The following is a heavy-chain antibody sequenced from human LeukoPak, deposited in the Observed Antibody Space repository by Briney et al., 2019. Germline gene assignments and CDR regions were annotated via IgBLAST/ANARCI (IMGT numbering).Heavy chain of an antibody. D-gene: IGHD3-22*01. J-gene: IGHJ4*02. CDR1: GYTFTSYG. CDR2: SSAYNGNT. Sequence: GASVTLSCKASGYTFTSYGFSWVRQPPGQGLEWMEWSSAYNGNTNYAQKVQGRVTMTKDASTSTAYMELRSLRSDDTAVYYCARVRRDYYDSSGDFDYWGQGTVVTVSS. CDR3: ARVRRDYYDSSGDFDY. V-gene: IGHV1-18*01.